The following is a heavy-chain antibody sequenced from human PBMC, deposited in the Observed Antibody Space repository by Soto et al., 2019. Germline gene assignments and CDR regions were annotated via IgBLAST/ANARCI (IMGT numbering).Heavy chain of an antibody. CDR1: EGSSRGLC. CDR3: ARVQQVSIFGVAQYPDYSVMDF. D-gene: IGHD3-3*01. Sequence: TVAEGSSRGLCGRRIRKTEGKGLEWIGRIYTSGSTNYNPSHKSRVTMPVETSKNQFYLKLSSVTAADTAVYYCARVQQVSIFGVAQYPDYSVMDFWGQRTTVTGSS. CDR2: IYTSGST. J-gene: IGHJ6*02. V-gene: IGHV4-4*07.